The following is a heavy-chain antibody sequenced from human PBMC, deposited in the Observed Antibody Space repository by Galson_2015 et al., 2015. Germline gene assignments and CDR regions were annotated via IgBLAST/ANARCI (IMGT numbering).Heavy chain of an antibody. CDR2: IYLDDDK. Sequence: PALVNLTQTLTLTCTFSGFSLRTSGVGVGWIRQPQGKALEWLALIYLDDDKRYSPSLKSRLTITKDPYQNQVVLTMTTMEPVDTATYYCAQRRVGFDAFDIWVQWTMVTVSS. J-gene: IGHJ3*02. CDR3: AQRRVGFDAFDI. V-gene: IGHV2-5*02. CDR1: GFSLRTSGVG.